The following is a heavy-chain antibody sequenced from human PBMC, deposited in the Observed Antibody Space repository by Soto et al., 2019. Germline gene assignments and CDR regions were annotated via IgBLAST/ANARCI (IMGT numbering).Heavy chain of an antibody. CDR3: ARERGVTNNLDY. CDR1: GFTFSSYG. V-gene: IGHV3-33*01. J-gene: IGHJ4*02. CDR2: IWYDGSNK. Sequence: GGSLRLSCAASGFTFSSYGMHWVRQAPGKGLEWVAVIWYDGSNKYYADSVKGRFTISRDNSKNTLYLQMNSLRAEDTAVYYCARERGVTNNLDYWGQGTLVTVSS. D-gene: IGHD4-4*01.